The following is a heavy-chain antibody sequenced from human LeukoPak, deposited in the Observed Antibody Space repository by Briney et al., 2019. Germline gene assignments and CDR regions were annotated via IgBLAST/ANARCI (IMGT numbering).Heavy chain of an antibody. CDR1: GGSISIYY. D-gene: IGHD4-17*01. CDR3: ARSNDNGDYYFDS. Sequence: SETLSLTCSVSGGSISIYYWNWIRQPAGTGLEWIGRIYRSGSTNYSPSLKSRISMSIDTSKSQFSLKLSSVTAADTAVYYCARSNDNGDYYFDSWGQGTLVTVSS. J-gene: IGHJ4*02. CDR2: IYRSGST. V-gene: IGHV4-4*07.